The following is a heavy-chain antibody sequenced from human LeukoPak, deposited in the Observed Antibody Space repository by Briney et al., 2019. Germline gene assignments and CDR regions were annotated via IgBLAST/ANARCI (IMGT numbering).Heavy chain of an antibody. CDR3: ARHIPGGNNDFDY. D-gene: IGHD1/OR15-1a*01. J-gene: IGHJ4*02. CDR2: IYHSGST. V-gene: IGHV4-4*02. CDR1: GGSISSSNW. Sequence: SETLSLTCAVSGGSISSSNWWSWVRQPPGKGLEWIGEIYHSGSTYYNPSLKSRITISVDTSKNQFSLRLSSVTAADTAVYYCARHIPGGNNDFDYWGQGTLVTVSS.